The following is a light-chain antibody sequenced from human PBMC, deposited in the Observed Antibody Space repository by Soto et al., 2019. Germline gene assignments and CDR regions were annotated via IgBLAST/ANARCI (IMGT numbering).Light chain of an antibody. CDR3: QSYDSSLNGFYV. CDR1: SSNIGVGYD. CDR2: GNS. V-gene: IGLV1-40*01. J-gene: IGLJ1*01. Sequence: QSVLTQPPSVSGAPGQRVNISCTGSSSNIGVGYDVNWYQQFPGTAPKLFIFGNSNRPSWVPDRFSGSRSGTSASLAITGLQPEDEADYYCQSYDSSLNGFYVFGTGTKVTV.